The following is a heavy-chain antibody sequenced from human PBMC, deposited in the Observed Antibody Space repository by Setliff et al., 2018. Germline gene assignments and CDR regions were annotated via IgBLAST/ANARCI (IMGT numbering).Heavy chain of an antibody. CDR1: GITLRTYS. CDR2: ISSDSRTT. J-gene: IGHJ4*02. CDR3: ARDRGSGSYFLRYFDY. D-gene: IGHD1-26*01. V-gene: IGHV3-48*01. Sequence: LRLSCAASGITLRTYSLNWVRQAPGRGLEWISFISSDSRTTYYADSVKGRFTISRDNAKNSLYLQMNSLRAEDTAVYYCARDRGSGSYFLRYFDYWGQGTLVTVSS.